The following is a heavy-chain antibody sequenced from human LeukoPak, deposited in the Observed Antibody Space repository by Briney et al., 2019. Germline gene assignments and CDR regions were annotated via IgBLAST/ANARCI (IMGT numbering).Heavy chain of an antibody. J-gene: IGHJ6*02. V-gene: IGHV4-59*01. Sequence: PSETLSLTCTVSGGSISSYYWSWIRQPPGKGLEWIGYIYYSGSTNYNPSLKSRVTISVDTSKNQFSLKLSSVTAADTAVYYCVRGLDYYDSSGYLFRKANYYYGMDVWGQGTTVTVSS. CDR3: VRGLDYYDSSGYLFRKANYYYGMDV. D-gene: IGHD3-22*01. CDR2: IYYSGST. CDR1: GGSISSYY.